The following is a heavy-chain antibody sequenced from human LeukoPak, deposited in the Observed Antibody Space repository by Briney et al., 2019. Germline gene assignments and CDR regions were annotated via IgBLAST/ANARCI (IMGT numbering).Heavy chain of an antibody. Sequence: GESLKISCKGSGYSFTSYWIGWVRQMPGKGLEWKGTIYPGDSDTRYSPSFQGQVTISADKSISTASLQWSSLKASDTAMYYCARRGAWGQDYFDYWGQGTLVTVSS. CDR3: ARRGAWGQDYFDY. CDR2: IYPGDSDT. J-gene: IGHJ4*02. D-gene: IGHD1-26*01. CDR1: GYSFTSYW. V-gene: IGHV5-51*01.